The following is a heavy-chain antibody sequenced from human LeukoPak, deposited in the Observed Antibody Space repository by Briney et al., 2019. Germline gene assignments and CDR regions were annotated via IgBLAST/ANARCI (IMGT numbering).Heavy chain of an antibody. Sequence: GGSLRLSCTASGFTFDDYAMHWVRQGPGKGLEWVSGISWNGGSRGYADSVKGRFTISRDNAKNSLYLQMSSLRPEDSALYYCAKGRKYQLLYGSFDYWGQGALVTVSS. CDR3: AKGRKYQLLYGSFDY. V-gene: IGHV3-9*01. CDR2: ISWNGGSR. D-gene: IGHD2-2*02. J-gene: IGHJ4*02. CDR1: GFTFDDYA.